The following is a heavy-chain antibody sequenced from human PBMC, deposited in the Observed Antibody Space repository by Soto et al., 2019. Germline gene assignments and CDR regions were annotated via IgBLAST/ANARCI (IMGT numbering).Heavy chain of an antibody. CDR3: ARGRVSGSYYKDSKYYYYGMDV. V-gene: IGHV4-34*01. CDR2: INHSGST. J-gene: IGHJ6*02. CDR1: GGSFSGYY. D-gene: IGHD3-10*01. Sequence: PSEALSLTCAVYGGSFSGYYWSWIRQPPGKGLEWIGEINHSGSTNYNPSLKSRVTISVDTSKNQFSLKLSSVTAADTAVYYCARGRVSGSYYKDSKYYYYGMDVWGQGTKVTVSS.